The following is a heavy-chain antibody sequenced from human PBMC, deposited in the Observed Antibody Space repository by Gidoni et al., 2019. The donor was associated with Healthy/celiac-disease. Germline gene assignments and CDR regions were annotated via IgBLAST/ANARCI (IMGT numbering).Heavy chain of an antibody. J-gene: IGHJ6*02. CDR2: IYYSGST. CDR3: ARADVGSFYYYYGMDV. V-gene: IGHV4-59*01. Sequence: TLSLTCTVSGGSISSYYWSWIRQPPGKGLEWIGYIYYSGSTNYNPSLKSRVTISVDTSKNQFSLKLSSVTAADTAVYYCARADVGSFYYYYGMDVWGQGTTVTVSS. CDR1: GGSISSYY.